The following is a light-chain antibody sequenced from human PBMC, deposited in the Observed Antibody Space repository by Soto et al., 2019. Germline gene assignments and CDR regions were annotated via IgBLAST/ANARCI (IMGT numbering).Light chain of an antibody. Sequence: QSVLTQPASVSGSPGQSITISCTGTSGDIGSYNRVSWYQQHPGKAPKLIIYEVTDRPSGVSNRFSGSKSGNTASLTISGIQAEDEAEYYCSSYTNIHTSACVFGTGNKVTVL. CDR1: SGDIGSYNR. CDR3: SSYTNIHTSACV. V-gene: IGLV2-14*01. CDR2: EVT. J-gene: IGLJ1*01.